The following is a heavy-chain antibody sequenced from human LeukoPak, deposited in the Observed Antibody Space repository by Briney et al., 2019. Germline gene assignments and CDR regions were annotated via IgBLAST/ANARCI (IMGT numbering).Heavy chain of an antibody. V-gene: IGHV1-24*01. D-gene: IGHD1-26*01. Sequence: ASVKVSCMVSGYTLTELSMHWVRQAPGKGLEWMGGFDPEDGETIYAQKFQGRVTMTEDTSTDTAYMELSSLRSEDTAVYYCATDLRIVGVSGCFDYWGQGTLVTVSS. CDR1: GYTLTELS. CDR2: FDPEDGET. CDR3: ATDLRIVGVSGCFDY. J-gene: IGHJ4*02.